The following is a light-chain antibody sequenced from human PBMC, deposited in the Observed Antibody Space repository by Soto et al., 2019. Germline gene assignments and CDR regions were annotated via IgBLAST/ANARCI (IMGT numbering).Light chain of an antibody. J-gene: IGLJ2*01. CDR2: EVS. CDR3: CSYTSGSTVV. V-gene: IGLV2-14*01. CDR1: SSDVGGYKY. Sequence: QSVLTQPASVSGSPGQSITISCTGTSSDVGGYKYVSWYQQHPGTAPKLMIYEVSNRPSGVSNRFSGSKSGDTASLTISGLQAEDEADYYCCSYTSGSTVVFGGGTKVTVL.